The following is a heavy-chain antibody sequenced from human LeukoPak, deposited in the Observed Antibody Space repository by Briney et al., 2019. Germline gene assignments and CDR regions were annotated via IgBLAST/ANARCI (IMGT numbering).Heavy chain of an antibody. CDR2: ISYDGSNK. D-gene: IGHD5-24*01. CDR3: AKDQEMATKYYYGMDV. CDR1: GFTFSSYG. J-gene: IGHJ6*02. Sequence: GGSLRLSCAASGFTFSSYGMHWVRQAPGKGLEWVAVISYDGSNKYYADSVKGRFTISRDNSKNTLYLQMNSLRAEDTAVYYCAKDQEMATKYYYGMDVWGQGTTVTVSS. V-gene: IGHV3-30*18.